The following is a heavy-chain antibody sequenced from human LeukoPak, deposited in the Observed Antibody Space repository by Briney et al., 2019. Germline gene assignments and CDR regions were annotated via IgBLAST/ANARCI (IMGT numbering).Heavy chain of an antibody. J-gene: IGHJ4*02. CDR2: ISHSGETK. CDR3: ARDRHGYFDY. Sequence: GGSLRLSCAASGFTFSEHYMIWLRQAPRKGLEAISYISHSGETKYYAESVKGRLSTSRDNAKSALYLQMNSLRVEETAVYYCARDRHGYFDYWGQGTLVTVSS. CDR1: GFTFSEHY. V-gene: IGHV3-11*01.